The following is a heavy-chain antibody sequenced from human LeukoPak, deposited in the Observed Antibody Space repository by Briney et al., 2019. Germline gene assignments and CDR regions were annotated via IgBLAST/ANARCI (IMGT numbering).Heavy chain of an antibody. J-gene: IGHJ3*02. V-gene: IGHV4-34*01. Sequence: SETLALTCAVYGLSFSGYYLSWIRQPPGKGLEWIAEINHSGSTNYNPSLKSRVTISRDTSKSQFSVNPTSVTAADTVVYYCARVYSSSWSALDAFDIWGQGTMVTVSS. CDR3: ARVYSSSWSALDAFDI. CDR2: INHSGST. CDR1: GLSFSGYY. D-gene: IGHD6-13*01.